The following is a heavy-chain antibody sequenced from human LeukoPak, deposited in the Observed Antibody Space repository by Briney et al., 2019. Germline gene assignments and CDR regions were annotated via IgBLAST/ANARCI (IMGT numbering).Heavy chain of an antibody. Sequence: SETLSLTCTVSGGSISPYYWSWIRQPPGKGLEYIGYISYNGGTNYNPSLTSRVTISVDTSRNQFSLRLSSVTAADTAVYYCARHGPCSGGTCYDYWGQGTLVTVSS. V-gene: IGHV4-59*08. J-gene: IGHJ4*02. D-gene: IGHD2-15*01. CDR1: GGSISPYY. CDR3: ARHGPCSGGTCYDY. CDR2: ISYNGGT.